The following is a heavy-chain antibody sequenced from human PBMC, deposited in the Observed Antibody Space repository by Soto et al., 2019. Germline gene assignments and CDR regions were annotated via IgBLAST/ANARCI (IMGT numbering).Heavy chain of an antibody. Sequence: GSLRLSCAASGFTFSTYGMHWVRQAPGKGLEWVAVIWYDGSNKYYADSVKGRFTISRDSSKNTLYLQMNSLRAEDTAVYFCARDAMGFDYWGQGTLVTVSS. CDR3: ARDAMGFDY. CDR2: IWYDGSNK. D-gene: IGHD1-26*01. V-gene: IGHV3-33*01. CDR1: GFTFSTYG. J-gene: IGHJ4*02.